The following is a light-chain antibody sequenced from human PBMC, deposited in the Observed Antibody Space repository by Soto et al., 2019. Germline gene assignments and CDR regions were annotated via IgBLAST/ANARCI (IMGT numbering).Light chain of an antibody. CDR3: SSYTSSTTLV. CDR2: GNS. CDR1: SSNIGAGYD. Sequence: QSVLTQPPSVSGAPGQRVTISCTGSSSNIGAGYDVHWYQQLPGTAPKLLIYGNSNRPSGVPDRFSGSKSGTSASLAITGLQAEDEADYYCSSYTSSTTLVIGGGTQLTVL. J-gene: IGLJ3*02. V-gene: IGLV1-40*01.